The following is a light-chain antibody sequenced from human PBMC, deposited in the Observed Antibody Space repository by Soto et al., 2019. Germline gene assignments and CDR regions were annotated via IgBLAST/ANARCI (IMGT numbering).Light chain of an antibody. CDR2: GAS. CDR3: QQYGSSPPIT. Sequence: EIVLTQSPATLSLSPGERATLSCRASQSIRNYLAWYQQKPGQSPRLLLYGASSRATGIPDRFSGSGSGTDFTLTISRLEPEDFAVYYCQQYGSSPPITFGQGTRLEIK. V-gene: IGKV3-20*01. CDR1: QSIRNY. J-gene: IGKJ5*01.